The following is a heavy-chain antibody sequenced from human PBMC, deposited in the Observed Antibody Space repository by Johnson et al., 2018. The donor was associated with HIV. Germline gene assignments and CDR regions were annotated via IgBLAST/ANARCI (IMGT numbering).Heavy chain of an antibody. CDR1: GFTFSSYG. CDR3: GKGKFTMKVVIFFDI. CDR2: ISGSGGST. Sequence: EQLVESGGGVVQPGRSLRLSCAASGFTFSSYGIHWVRQAPGKGLEWVSSISGSGGSTYYADSVKGRFTISRDNSKNTLYLQMNSLRAEDTAVYYCGKGKFTMKVVIFFDIWGQGTMVTVSS. J-gene: IGHJ3*02. D-gene: IGHD3-22*01. V-gene: IGHV3-23*04.